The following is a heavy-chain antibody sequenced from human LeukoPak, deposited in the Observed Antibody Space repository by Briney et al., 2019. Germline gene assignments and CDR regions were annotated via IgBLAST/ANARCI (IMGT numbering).Heavy chain of an antibody. D-gene: IGHD2-15*01. V-gene: IGHV3-23*01. CDR2: ICGNSATT. CDR3: AKGSGGSCYSATNY. CDR1: GFTFSSYA. J-gene: IGHJ4*02. Sequence: GGSLRLSCAASGFTFSSYAMSWVRQAPGKGLEWVSSICGNSATTYYADSVKGRFTISRDNSKNTLYLQMNSLRADDTAVYYCAKGSGGSCYSATNYWGQGTLVTVSS.